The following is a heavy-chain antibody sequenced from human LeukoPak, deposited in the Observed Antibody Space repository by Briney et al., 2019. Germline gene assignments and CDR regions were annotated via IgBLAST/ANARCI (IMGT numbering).Heavy chain of an antibody. CDR1: GFTFSSYA. J-gene: IGHJ4*02. CDR2: ISGSGGST. Sequence: PGGSLRLSCAASGFTFSSYAMSWVRQAPGKGLEWVSAISGSGGSTYYADSVKGRFTISRDNSKNTLYLQMNSLRAEDTAVYYCAKDRVWAAAGPRGFDYWGQGTLVTISS. CDR3: AKDRVWAAAGPRGFDY. V-gene: IGHV3-23*01. D-gene: IGHD6-13*01.